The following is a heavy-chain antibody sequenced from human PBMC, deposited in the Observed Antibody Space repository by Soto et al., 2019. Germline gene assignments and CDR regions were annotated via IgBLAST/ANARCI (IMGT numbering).Heavy chain of an antibody. CDR1: GFTFSYYA. CDR3: AKGAQYSSSSYNSGYFDY. J-gene: IGHJ4*02. V-gene: IGHV3-23*01. Sequence: EVQLLESGGGLVEPGGSLRLSCAASGFTFSYYAMNWVRQAPGKGLEWVSGISGGGGSTYYADSVKGRFTISRDDSKNTLFLQMNSLRAKDTAVYYCAKGAQYSSSSYNSGYFDYWGQGTLVTVSS. CDR2: ISGGGGST. D-gene: IGHD6-6*01.